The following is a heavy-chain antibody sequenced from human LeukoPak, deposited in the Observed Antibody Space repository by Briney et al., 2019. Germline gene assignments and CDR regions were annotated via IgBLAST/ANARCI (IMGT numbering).Heavy chain of an antibody. J-gene: IGHJ3*02. CDR2: INPKSGDT. V-gene: IGHV1-2*02. Sequence: ASVKVSCKASGYTFTDYYVEWLRQAPGQGLRWMGWINPKSGDTNYAQKFEGRVTMTCDTSISTVYMELRGLTSDDTAIYYCARVHLPHNSGYRAFDIWGQGTMVTVSS. D-gene: IGHD3-22*01. CDR3: ARVHLPHNSGYRAFDI. CDR1: GYTFTDYY.